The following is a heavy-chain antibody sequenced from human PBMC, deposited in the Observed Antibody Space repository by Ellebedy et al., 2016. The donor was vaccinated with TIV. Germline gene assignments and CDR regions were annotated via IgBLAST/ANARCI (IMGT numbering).Heavy chain of an antibody. CDR3: AKDRGIWFGELKYYGFDV. D-gene: IGHD3-10*01. J-gene: IGHJ6*02. CDR2: ISGSGTVT. CDR1: GFTFSSYS. Sequence: GGSLRLXCAASGFTFSSYSMNWVRQAPGKGLEWVAAISGSGTVTYYADSVKGRFTISRDNSDNALFLQMNSLRADDTAVYFCAKDRGIWFGELKYYGFDVWGQGATVTVSS. V-gene: IGHV3-23*01.